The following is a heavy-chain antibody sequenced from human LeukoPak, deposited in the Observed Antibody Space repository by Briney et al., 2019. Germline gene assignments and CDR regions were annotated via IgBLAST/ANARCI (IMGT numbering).Heavy chain of an antibody. J-gene: IGHJ4*02. CDR2: ISSSSSYI. D-gene: IGHD1-26*01. Sequence: PGGSLRLSCAASGFTFSSYEMNWVRQAPGKGLEWVSSISSSSSYIYYADSVKGRFTISRDNAKNSLYLQMNSLRAEDTAVYYCARDHPRVGATGYWGQGTLVTVSS. CDR3: ARDHPRVGATGY. V-gene: IGHV3-21*01. CDR1: GFTFSSYE.